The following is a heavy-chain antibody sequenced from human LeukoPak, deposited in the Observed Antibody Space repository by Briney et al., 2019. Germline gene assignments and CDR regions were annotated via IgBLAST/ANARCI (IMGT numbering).Heavy chain of an antibody. J-gene: IGHJ4*02. V-gene: IGHV3-7*03. D-gene: IGHD2-2*02. CDR2: IKRDGSEK. CDR1: GFTFSTYW. Sequence: GGSLRLSCAATGFTFSTYWMSWVRQAPGKGLECVANIKRDGSEKYYVDSVKGRFTIFRDDAKSSLYLQMNSLRAEDTAVYFCARVYTGNRWHFDYWGQGTLVTVSS. CDR3: ARVYTGNRWHFDY.